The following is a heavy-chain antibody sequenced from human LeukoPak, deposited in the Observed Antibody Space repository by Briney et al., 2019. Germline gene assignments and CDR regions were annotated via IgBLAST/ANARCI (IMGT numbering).Heavy chain of an antibody. CDR3: ARAPKAYPLWFFDY. V-gene: IGHV4-59*01. CDR2: IYYSGST. D-gene: IGHD5-18*01. CDR1: GGSISSYY. J-gene: IGHJ4*02. Sequence: SETLSLTCTVSGGSISSYYWTWIRQPPGKGLEWLGYIYYSGSTNYNPSLKSRVSMSVDTSKNQFSLKVTSVTAADTAVYYCARAPKAYPLWFFDYWGQGTLVTVSS.